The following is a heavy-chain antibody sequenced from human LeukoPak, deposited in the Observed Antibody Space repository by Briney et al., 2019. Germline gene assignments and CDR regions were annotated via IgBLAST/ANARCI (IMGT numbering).Heavy chain of an antibody. CDR2: ISYNGSNK. CDR1: GFTFSSYG. D-gene: IGHD5-24*01. Sequence: GRSLRLSCAASGFTFSSYGMHWVRQAPGKGLEWVAVISYNGSNKYYADSVKGRFTISRDNSKNTLYLQMNSLRAEDTAVYYCAKCLILYGYKEDAFDIWGQGTMVTVSS. V-gene: IGHV3-30*18. J-gene: IGHJ3*02. CDR3: AKCLILYGYKEDAFDI.